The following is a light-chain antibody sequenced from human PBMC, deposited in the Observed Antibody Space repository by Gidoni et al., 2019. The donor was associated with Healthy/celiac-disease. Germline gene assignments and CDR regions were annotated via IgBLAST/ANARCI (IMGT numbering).Light chain of an antibody. CDR3: QQYGSSPLT. CDR2: GAS. Sequence: DIVLTQSPGTLSLSPGERATLSCRASQSVSSSYLAWYQQKPGQAPRLLIYGASSRATGIPDRFSGSGSGTDCTLTISRLEPEDFAVYYCQQYGSSPLTFGQXTKLEIK. J-gene: IGKJ2*01. V-gene: IGKV3-20*01. CDR1: QSVSSSY.